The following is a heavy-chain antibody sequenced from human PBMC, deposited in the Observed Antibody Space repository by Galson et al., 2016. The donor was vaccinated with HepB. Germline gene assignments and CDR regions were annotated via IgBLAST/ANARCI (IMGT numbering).Heavy chain of an antibody. Sequence: PALVKPTQTLTLTCTFSGFSLSTSGLGVGWIRQSPGKALEWLALIYLNDDKRYSPSLKSRHTITKDTSKTLVVLTMTNMDPVDTATYFCSHRRNEILTGYYSPGWFDPWGPGTLVTVSS. J-gene: IGHJ5*02. CDR2: IYLNDDK. CDR3: SHRRNEILTGYYSPGWFDP. V-gene: IGHV2-5*01. D-gene: IGHD3-9*01. CDR1: GFSLSTSGLG.